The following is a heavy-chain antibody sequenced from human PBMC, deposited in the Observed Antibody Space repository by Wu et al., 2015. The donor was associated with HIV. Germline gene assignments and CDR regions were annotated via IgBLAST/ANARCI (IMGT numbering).Heavy chain of an antibody. Sequence: QVQLVQSGAEVKKPGASVKVSCKASGYTFTSYDINWVRQATGQGLEWMGWMNPNSGNTGYAQKFQGRVTITADESTSTAYMELSSLRSEDTAVYYCARGKPSRPIQLWLRDYYYYMDVWGKGTTGHRLL. CDR1: GYTFTSYD. CDR2: MNPNSGNT. D-gene: IGHD5-18*01. CDR3: ARGKPSRPIQLWLRDYYYYMDV. V-gene: IGHV1-8*01. J-gene: IGHJ6*03.